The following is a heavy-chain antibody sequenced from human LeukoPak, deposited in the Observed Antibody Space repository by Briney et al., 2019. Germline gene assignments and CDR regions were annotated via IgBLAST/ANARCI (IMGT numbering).Heavy chain of an antibody. CDR2: INADGRDT. D-gene: IGHD3-10*01. V-gene: IGHV3-7*01. CDR1: DFTFSGYR. Sequence: GGSLRLSCAASDFTFSGYRMNWVRQAPGKGLEWVANINADGRDTYYVNSVRGRFTISRDNADNSLYLQMNSLRGDDTAVYFCARGVNSAIDWWGQGTLVTVSS. CDR3: ARGVNSAIDW. J-gene: IGHJ4*02.